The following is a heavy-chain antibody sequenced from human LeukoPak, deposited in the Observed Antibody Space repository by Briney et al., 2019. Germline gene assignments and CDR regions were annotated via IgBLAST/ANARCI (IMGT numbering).Heavy chain of an antibody. J-gene: IGHJ3*02. Sequence: SETLSLTCTVSGGSISSGDYYWSWIRQPPGKGLEWIGEINHSGSTNYNPSLKSRVTISVDTSKNQFSLKLSSVTAADTAVYYCARGPPYSGSYYGDAFDIWGQGTMVTVSS. CDR3: ARGPPYSGSYYGDAFDI. CDR2: INHSGST. CDR1: GGSISSGDYY. D-gene: IGHD1-26*01. V-gene: IGHV4-39*07.